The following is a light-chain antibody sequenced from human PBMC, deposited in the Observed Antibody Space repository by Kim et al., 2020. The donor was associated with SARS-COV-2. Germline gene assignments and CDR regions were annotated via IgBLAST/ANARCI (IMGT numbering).Light chain of an antibody. V-gene: IGKV2-28*01. CDR2: LAS. J-gene: IGKJ2*01. CDR3: MQAEHTPDT. Sequence: EPSSISCRSGQSLVHSDGNDYLEWYLQKPGQSPQLLIYLASNRASGVPDMFSGSGSGTDFTLKISSVQAEDVGVYLCMQAEHTPDTFGQGTQLEIK. CDR1: QSLVHSDGNDY.